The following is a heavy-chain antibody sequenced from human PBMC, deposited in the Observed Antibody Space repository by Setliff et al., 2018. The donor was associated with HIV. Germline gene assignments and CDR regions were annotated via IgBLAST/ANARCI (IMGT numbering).Heavy chain of an antibody. J-gene: IGHJ3*02. Sequence: SETLSLTCTVSGYSISSGYYWGWIRQPPGKGLEWIGSIYHSGSTYYNPSLKSRVTISVDTSKNQFSLRLSSVTAADTAVYYCARATERTPHAFDIWGQGTMVTVSS. V-gene: IGHV4-38-2*02. CDR1: GYSISSGYY. CDR2: IYHSGST. D-gene: IGHD1-1*01. CDR3: ARATERTPHAFDI.